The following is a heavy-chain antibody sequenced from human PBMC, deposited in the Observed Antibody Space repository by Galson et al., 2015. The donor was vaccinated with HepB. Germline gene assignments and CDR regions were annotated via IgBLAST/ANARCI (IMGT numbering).Heavy chain of an antibody. J-gene: IGHJ4*02. V-gene: IGHV4-39*01. Sequence: SETLSLTCSVSGDSVGNSRSYWGWIRQPPGKGLEWIGNIYYSGTTDYSPSLKSRLSISVDTSKDQFSLRLSSATASDTAVYYCARLRIEMNIAAPGWDFDHWGPGILVTVSS. CDR1: GDSVGNSRSY. CDR2: IYYSGTT. D-gene: IGHD6-13*01. CDR3: ARLRIEMNIAAPGWDFDH.